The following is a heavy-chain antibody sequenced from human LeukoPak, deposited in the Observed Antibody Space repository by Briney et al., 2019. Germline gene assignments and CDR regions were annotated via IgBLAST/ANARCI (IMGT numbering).Heavy chain of an antibody. CDR2: IYYSGST. CDR3: ASTPSARITIFGVVIN. CDR1: GGSISSSSYY. V-gene: IGHV4-39*01. D-gene: IGHD3-3*01. J-gene: IGHJ4*02. Sequence: PSETLSLTCTVSGGSISSSSYYWGWIRQPPGKGLEWIESIYYSGSTYYNPSLKSRVTISVDTSKHQFSLKLSSVTAADTAVYYCASTPSARITIFGVVINWGQGTLVTVSS.